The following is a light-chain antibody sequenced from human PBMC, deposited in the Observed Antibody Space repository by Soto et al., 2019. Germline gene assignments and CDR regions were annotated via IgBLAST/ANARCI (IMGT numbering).Light chain of an antibody. Sequence: QSVLTQPASVSGSPGQSITISCTGTNRDVGTYNLVSWYQQHPGKAPKLIIFDVSERPSGVSNRFSGSKSGNTASLTISGLQAEDEADYYCCSYAGSSTLVFGGGTQLTVL. CDR2: DVS. J-gene: IGLJ2*01. CDR3: CSYAGSSTLV. CDR1: NRDVGTYNL. V-gene: IGLV2-23*02.